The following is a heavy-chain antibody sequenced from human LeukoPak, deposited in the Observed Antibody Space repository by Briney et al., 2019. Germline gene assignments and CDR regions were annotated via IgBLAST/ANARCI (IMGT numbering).Heavy chain of an antibody. V-gene: IGHV3-53*01. J-gene: IGHJ4*02. Sequence: GGSLRLSCAASGFTVSSNYVSWVRQAPGKGLEWVSVIYSGGSTYYADSVKGRFTISRDNSKNTLYLQMNSLRAEDTAVYYCAREIGSSGFFDYWGQGTLVTVSS. D-gene: IGHD6-19*01. CDR1: GFTVSSNY. CDR3: AREIGSSGFFDY. CDR2: IYSGGST.